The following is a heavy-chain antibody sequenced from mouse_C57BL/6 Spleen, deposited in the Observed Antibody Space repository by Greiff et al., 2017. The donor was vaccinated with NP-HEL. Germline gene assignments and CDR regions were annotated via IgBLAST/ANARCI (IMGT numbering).Heavy chain of an antibody. V-gene: IGHV1-59*01. J-gene: IGHJ2*01. Sequence: VQLQQPGAELVRPGTSVKLSCKASGYTFTSYWMHWVKQRPGQGLEWIGVIDPSDSYTNYNQKFKGKATLTVDTSSSTAYMQLSSLTSEDSAVYYCAREYDYDVWGQGTTLTVSS. CDR2: IDPSDSYT. D-gene: IGHD2-4*01. CDR3: AREYDYDV. CDR1: GYTFTSYW.